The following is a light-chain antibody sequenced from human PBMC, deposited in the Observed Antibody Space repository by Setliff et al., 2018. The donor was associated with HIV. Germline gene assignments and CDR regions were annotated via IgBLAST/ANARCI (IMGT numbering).Light chain of an antibody. Sequence: QSALTQPASVSGSPGQSITISCTGTSGDVGGYNYVSWYQQHPGKAPKLMIYEVSNRPSGVSNRFSGSKSGNTASLTISGLQAEDEADYYCSSYTSSSPLDFGTGTKVTVL. J-gene: IGLJ1*01. CDR3: SSYTSSSPLD. V-gene: IGLV2-14*01. CDR2: EVS. CDR1: SGDVGGYNY.